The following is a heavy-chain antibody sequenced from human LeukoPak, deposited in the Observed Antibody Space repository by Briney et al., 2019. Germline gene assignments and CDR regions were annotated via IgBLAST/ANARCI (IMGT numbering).Heavy chain of an antibody. D-gene: IGHD2-2*01. CDR1: GGSISSGSYS. Sequence: SETLSLTCTVSGGSISSGSYSWSWIRQPAGKGLEWIGRIYTSGSTNYNPSLKSRVTISVDTPKNQFSLKLSSVTAADTAVYCCARALGYCSSTSCPSDYWGQGTLVTVSS. CDR2: IYTSGST. V-gene: IGHV4-61*02. J-gene: IGHJ4*02. CDR3: ARALGYCSSTSCPSDY.